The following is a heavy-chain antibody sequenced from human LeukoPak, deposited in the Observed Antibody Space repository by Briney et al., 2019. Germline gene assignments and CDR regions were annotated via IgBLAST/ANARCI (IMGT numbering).Heavy chain of an antibody. J-gene: IGHJ4*02. D-gene: IGHD6-13*01. CDR2: IKQDGSEK. Sequence: GGSLRLSCVASRFTFSNYWMSWVRQAPGKGLEWVANIKQDGSEKYYVDSVKGRFTISRDNAKNSLYLQMNSLRAEDTAVYYCARDGAAAGIFDYWGQGTLVTVSS. CDR3: ARDGAAAGIFDY. CDR1: RFTFSNYW. V-gene: IGHV3-7*01.